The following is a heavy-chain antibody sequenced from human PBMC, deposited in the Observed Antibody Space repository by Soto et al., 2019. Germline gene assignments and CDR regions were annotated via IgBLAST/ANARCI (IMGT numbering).Heavy chain of an antibody. CDR3: ARGVPDTQFNPNYFDY. CDR2: INHSGST. Sequence: SETLSLTCAVYGGSFSGYYWSWIRQPPGKGLEWIGEINHSGSTNYNPSLKSRVTISVDTSKNQFSLKLSSVTAADTAVYYCARGVPDTQFNPNYFDYWGQGTLVTVSS. V-gene: IGHV4-34*01. CDR1: GGSFSGYY. J-gene: IGHJ4*02. D-gene: IGHD5-18*01.